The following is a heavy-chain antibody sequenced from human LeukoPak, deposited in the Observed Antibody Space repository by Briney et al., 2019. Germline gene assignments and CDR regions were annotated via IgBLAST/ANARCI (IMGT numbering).Heavy chain of an antibody. J-gene: IGHJ3*02. D-gene: IGHD2-2*01. CDR2: INPNSGGT. V-gene: IGHV1-2*02. Sequence: GASVKVSCKASGYTFTGYYMHWVRQAPGQGLEWMGWINPNSGGTSYAQKFQGRVTMTRDTSISTAYMELSGLRSDDTAVYYCARHCSSTSCYDAFDIWGQGTMVTVSS. CDR3: ARHCSSTSCYDAFDI. CDR1: GYTFTGYY.